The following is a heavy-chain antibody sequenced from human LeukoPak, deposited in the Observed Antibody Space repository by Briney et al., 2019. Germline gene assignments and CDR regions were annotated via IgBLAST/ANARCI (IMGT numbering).Heavy chain of an antibody. V-gene: IGHV3-23*01. J-gene: IGHJ6*03. CDR3: AKVKSLRFFEWFLGYMDV. Sequence: GGSLRLSCAASGFTFSSYSMNWVRQAPGKGLEWVSAISGSGGSTYYADSVKGRFTISRDNSKNTLYLQMNSLRAEDTAVYYCAKVKSLRFFEWFLGYMDVWGKGTTVTVSS. CDR2: ISGSGGST. D-gene: IGHD3-3*01. CDR1: GFTFSSYS.